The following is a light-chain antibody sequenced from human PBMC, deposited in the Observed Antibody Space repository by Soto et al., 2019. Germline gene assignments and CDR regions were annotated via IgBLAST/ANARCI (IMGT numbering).Light chain of an antibody. V-gene: IGKV1-5*01. CDR2: DAS. CDR3: QQYNSYPWT. J-gene: IGKJ1*01. CDR1: QSISSW. Sequence: DIQMTQAPSTLSASVGDRFTITCRASQSISSWLAWYQQKPGKXPXXLIYDASSLESGVPSRFSGSGSGTEVTLTISSLQPDDVATYYCQQYNSYPWTFGQGTKV.